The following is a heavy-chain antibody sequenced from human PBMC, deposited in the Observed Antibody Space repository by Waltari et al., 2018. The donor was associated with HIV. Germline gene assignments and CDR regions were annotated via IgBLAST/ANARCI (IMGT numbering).Heavy chain of an antibody. CDR1: GFTFAIHG. CDR3: ARDKAPYSSSSAVDY. D-gene: IGHD6-6*01. CDR2: INYDGSNK. V-gene: IGHV3-33*01. Sequence: VQLMESGGGVVQPGTSLRLPCATSGFTFAIHGFHWVRKAPGKGLEWVAVINYDGSNKFYAESVKGRFLISRDNSKNTLFLQMNSLRDEDTGLYYCARDKAPYSSSSAVDYWGQGTLVTVS. J-gene: IGHJ4*02.